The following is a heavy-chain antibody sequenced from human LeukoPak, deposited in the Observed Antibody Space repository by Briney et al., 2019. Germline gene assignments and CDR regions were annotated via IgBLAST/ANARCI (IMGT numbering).Heavy chain of an antibody. V-gene: IGHV3-74*01. CDR1: GFTSSSYW. CDR3: ARDRSYNLDY. Sequence: GGSLRLSCAAFGFTSSSYWMHWVRQAPGKGLVWVSHINGDGSSTSYADSVKGRVTISRDNAKNTLYLQINSLTAEDSAVYYCARDRSYNLDYWGQGTLVTVSS. J-gene: IGHJ4*02. D-gene: IGHD5-24*01. CDR2: INGDGSST.